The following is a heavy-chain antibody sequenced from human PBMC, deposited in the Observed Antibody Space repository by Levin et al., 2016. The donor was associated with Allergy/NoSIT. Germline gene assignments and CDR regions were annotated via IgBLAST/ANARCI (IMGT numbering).Heavy chain of an antibody. CDR1: GYTFTDYY. CDR2: FKPTSGDT. D-gene: IGHD2-2*02. CDR3: ARGRDTPGAYPRDLGGY. V-gene: IGHV1-2*02. J-gene: IGHJ4*02. Sequence: ASVKVSCKASGYTFTDYYIHWVRQAPGQGLEWMGWFKPTSGDTFYAQKFQGRVTMTCDTSVSTAYIDLSSLTSDDTAVYYCARGRDTPGAYPRDLGGYWGQGTLVTVSS.